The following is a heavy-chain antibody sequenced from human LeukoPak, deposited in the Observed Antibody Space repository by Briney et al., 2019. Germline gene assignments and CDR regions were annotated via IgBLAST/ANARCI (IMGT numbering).Heavy chain of an antibody. CDR3: ARAAVPAAKNDAFDI. J-gene: IGHJ3*02. CDR1: GGTYSSYA. CDR2: IIPIFGIA. Sequence: SVKVSCKASGGTYSSYAISWVRQAPGQGLEWMGRIIPIFGIANYAQKFQGRVTITADKSTSTAYMELSSLRSEDTAVYYCARAAVPAAKNDAFDIWGQGTMVTVSS. D-gene: IGHD2-2*01. V-gene: IGHV1-69*04.